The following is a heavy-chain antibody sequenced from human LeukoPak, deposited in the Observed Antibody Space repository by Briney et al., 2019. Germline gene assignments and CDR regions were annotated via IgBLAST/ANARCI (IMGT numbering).Heavy chain of an antibody. Sequence: ASVKVSCKASGYTFTGYYMHWVRQAPGQGLEWMGWINPNSGDTSSAQKFQGRVTMTRDTSMSTAYMEVSRLRSDDTAVYYCATGGTVLVTATLYLDYWGQGTLVTVSS. CDR3: ATGGTVLVTATLYLDY. CDR2: INPNSGDT. V-gene: IGHV1-2*02. CDR1: GYTFTGYY. D-gene: IGHD2/OR15-2a*01. J-gene: IGHJ4*02.